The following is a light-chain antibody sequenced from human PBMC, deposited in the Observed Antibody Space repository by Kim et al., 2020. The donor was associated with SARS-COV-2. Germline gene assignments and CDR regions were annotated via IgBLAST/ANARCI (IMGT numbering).Light chain of an antibody. Sequence: GSPGQTASITCYGDKLGDKYACWYQQKPGQSPVLVIYQDSKRPAGIPERFSGSNSGNTATLTISGTQAMDEADYYCQAWDSSTGVFGGGTQLTVL. CDR3: QAWDSSTGV. CDR1: KLGDKY. V-gene: IGLV3-1*01. CDR2: QDS. J-gene: IGLJ2*01.